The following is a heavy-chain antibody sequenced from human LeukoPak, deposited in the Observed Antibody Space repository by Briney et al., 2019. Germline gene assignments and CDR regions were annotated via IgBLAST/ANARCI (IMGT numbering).Heavy chain of an antibody. V-gene: IGHV1-8*01. CDR3: ARWGSGSAPFFDP. J-gene: IGHJ5*02. Sequence: ASVKVSCKTSGYPFPSYGISWVRQATGQGLEWMGWMNPNSGNTGYAQKFQGRVTMTRNTSISTAYMELSSLRSEDTAVYYCARWGSGSAPFFDPWGQGTLVTVSS. CDR2: MNPNSGNT. CDR1: GYPFPSYG. D-gene: IGHD6-13*01.